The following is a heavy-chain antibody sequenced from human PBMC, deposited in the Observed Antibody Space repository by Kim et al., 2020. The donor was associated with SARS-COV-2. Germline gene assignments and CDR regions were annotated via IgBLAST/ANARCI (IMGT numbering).Heavy chain of an antibody. Sequence: SETLSLTCTVSGDSIRSRSYSWGWVRQPPGKGLEWVATISHNGDISNNRSLRGRVTMSIDTSKGQISLNLVSVTAADTALYYCARRLSYDPYYFDLWGQGTLVTVSS. V-gene: IGHV4-39*01. J-gene: IGHJ4*02. D-gene: IGHD3-3*01. CDR1: GDSIRSRSYS. CDR3: ARRLSYDPYYFDL. CDR2: ISHNGDI.